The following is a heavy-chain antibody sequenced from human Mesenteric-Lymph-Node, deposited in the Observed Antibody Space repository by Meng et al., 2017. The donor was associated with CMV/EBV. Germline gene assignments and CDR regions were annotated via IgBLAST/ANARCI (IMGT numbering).Heavy chain of an antibody. CDR2: IYSGDIT. CDR3: ARDARGTFGMDV. J-gene: IGHJ6*02. CDR1: GFIVSTNY. D-gene: IGHD3-16*01. Sequence: GGSLRLSCAASGFIVSTNYMSWVRQAPGKGLEWVSVIYSGDITYYADSVKGRFTISRDNSKNTLYLQMNSLRAEDTAVYYCARDARGTFGMDVWGQGTTVTVSS. V-gene: IGHV3-53*01.